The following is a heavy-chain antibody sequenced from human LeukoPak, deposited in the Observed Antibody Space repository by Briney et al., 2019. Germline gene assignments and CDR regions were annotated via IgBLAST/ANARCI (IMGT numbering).Heavy chain of an antibody. D-gene: IGHD3-22*01. CDR1: GGSISSYY. Sequence: SETLSLTCTVSGGSISSYYWSWIRQPAGKGLEWIGRIYTSGRTKYHPSPKSRVTMSVDTSKNQFSLKLSSVTAADTAVYYCARGTYYYDSSGYPVWGFDPWGQGTLVTVSS. V-gene: IGHV4-4*07. J-gene: IGHJ5*02. CDR2: IYTSGRT. CDR3: ARGTYYYDSSGYPVWGFDP.